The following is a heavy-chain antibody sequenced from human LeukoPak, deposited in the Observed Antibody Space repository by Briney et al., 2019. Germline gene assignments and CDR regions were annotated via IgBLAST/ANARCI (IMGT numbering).Heavy chain of an antibody. V-gene: IGHV5-51*01. Sequence: GESLKISCKGSGYSFTSYWISWVRQMPGKGLEWMGIIYPGDSDTRYSPSFQGQVTISADKSISTAYLQWSSLKASDTAMYYCARQDYYDSSGYYYTLFDYWGQGTLVTVSS. D-gene: IGHD3-22*01. CDR2: IYPGDSDT. CDR1: GYSFTSYW. CDR3: ARQDYYDSSGYYYTLFDY. J-gene: IGHJ4*02.